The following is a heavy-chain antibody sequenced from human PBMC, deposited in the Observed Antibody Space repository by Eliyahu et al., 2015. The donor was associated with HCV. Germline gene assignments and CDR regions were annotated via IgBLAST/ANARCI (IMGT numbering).Heavy chain of an antibody. CDR1: GGSFSGYY. CDR2: IKPWWNT. D-gene: IGHD2-2*01. Sequence: QVQLQQWGAGLLKPSETLSLTCAVYGGSFSGYYWSWIRQPPGKGLEWIGEIKPWWNTQYKPSLKSRVTISVDTSKNQFSLKLSSVTAADTAVYYCVGSTSCYVSPNYYYYMDVWGKGTTVTVSS. J-gene: IGHJ6*03. V-gene: IGHV4-34*01. CDR3: VGSTSCYVSPNYYYYMDV.